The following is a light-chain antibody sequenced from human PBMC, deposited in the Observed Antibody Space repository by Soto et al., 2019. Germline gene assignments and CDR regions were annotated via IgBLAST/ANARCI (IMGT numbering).Light chain of an antibody. V-gene: IGKV3-15*01. J-gene: IGKJ2*01. Sequence: EIVMTQSPATLSVSPGERATLSCRASQSVGSNLAWYQQRPGQAPRLLIYGASTRATGISDRFSGSGSGTEFTLTISSLQSEDFAFYYCQQYNNWPPLYTFGQGTKLEIK. CDR3: QQYNNWPPLYT. CDR2: GAS. CDR1: QSVGSN.